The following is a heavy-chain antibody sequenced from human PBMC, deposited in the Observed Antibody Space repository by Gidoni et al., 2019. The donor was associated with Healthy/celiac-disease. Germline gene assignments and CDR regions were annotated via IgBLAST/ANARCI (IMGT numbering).Heavy chain of an antibody. CDR1: GFTFSSYG. CDR3: ARPYCSSTSCYMEGHFDY. J-gene: IGHJ4*02. Sequence: QVQLVESGGGVVQPGRSLRLSCAASGFTFSSYGMHWVRQAPGKGLEWVAVIWYDGSNKYYADSVKGRFTISRDNSKNTLYLQMNSLRAEDTAVYYCARPYCSSTSCYMEGHFDYWGQGTLVTVSS. V-gene: IGHV3-33*01. D-gene: IGHD2-2*02. CDR2: IWYDGSNK.